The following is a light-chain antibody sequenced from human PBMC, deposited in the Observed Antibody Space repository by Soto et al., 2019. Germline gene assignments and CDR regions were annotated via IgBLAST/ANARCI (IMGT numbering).Light chain of an antibody. CDR2: EVS. CDR1: QGIRSE. V-gene: IGKV1-6*01. CDR3: QQRSNWLLT. Sequence: AIQMTQSPSSLSASVGDRVAISCRSSQGIRSELGWYQQKPGKAPKLLIYEVSRLQSGVPSRFSGSRSGTDFALTITSLQPEDFATYYCQQRSNWLLTFGGGTKVEIK. J-gene: IGKJ4*01.